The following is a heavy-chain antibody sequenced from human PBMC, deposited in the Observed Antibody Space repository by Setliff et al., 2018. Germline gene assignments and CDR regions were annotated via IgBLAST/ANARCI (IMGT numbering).Heavy chain of an antibody. CDR1: GFSISSGYY. J-gene: IGHJ5*02. CDR2: IHHSGKA. D-gene: IGHD3-22*01. Sequence: SETLSLTCGVSGFSISSGYYWGWIRQPPGKGLEWIVNIHHSGKAYYNPSLKSRVTMSVDTTKNHVSLKLSSVTAADTAVYYCARAHTWSHPNDNSGYPGWFDPWGQGTLVTVSS. CDR3: ARAHTWSHPNDNSGYPGWFDP. V-gene: IGHV4-38-2*01.